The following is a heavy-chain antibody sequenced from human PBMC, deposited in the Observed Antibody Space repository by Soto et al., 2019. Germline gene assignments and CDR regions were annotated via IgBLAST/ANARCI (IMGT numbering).Heavy chain of an antibody. D-gene: IGHD6-6*01. Sequence: GGSLRLSCAASGFTFSSYSMNWVRQAPGKGLEWVSYISSSSSTIYYADSVKGRFTISRDNAKNSLYLQMNSLRAEDTAVYYCASEDGSSDYYYYYGMDVWGQGTTVTVSS. CDR1: GFTFSSYS. CDR3: ASEDGSSDYYYYYGMDV. J-gene: IGHJ6*02. CDR2: ISSSSSTI. V-gene: IGHV3-48*04.